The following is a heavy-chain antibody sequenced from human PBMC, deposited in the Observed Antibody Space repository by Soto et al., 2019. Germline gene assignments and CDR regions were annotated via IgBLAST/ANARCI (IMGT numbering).Heavy chain of an antibody. J-gene: IGHJ5*02. CDR2: INPNTGGK. CDR3: ARDGNYYTSGEGHWFDP. Sequence: QIELVQSGAEVTKSGASVKVSCKTSGYTFAEFYVHWVRQVPGQGLEWMGWINPNTGGKHYAVKFQDRVTTTRDTSIRTAYMELARLRSDDTATYYCARDGNYYTSGEGHWFDPWGQGTLITVSP. D-gene: IGHD2-15*01. V-gene: IGHV1-2*02. CDR1: GYTFAEFY.